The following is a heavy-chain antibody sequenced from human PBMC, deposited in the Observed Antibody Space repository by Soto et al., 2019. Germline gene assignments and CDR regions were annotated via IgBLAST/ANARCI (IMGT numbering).Heavy chain of an antibody. Sequence: QVQLVQSGAEVKKPGSSVKVSCKASGGTFSSYAISWVRQAPGQGLEWMGGNIPIFGTANYAQKFQGRVTITADASTSTAYMELSSLRSEDTAVYYCARQHAYCGGDCYSFDLWGRGTLVTVSS. V-gene: IGHV1-69*12. CDR2: NIPIFGTA. D-gene: IGHD2-21*02. J-gene: IGHJ2*01. CDR1: GGTFSSYA. CDR3: ARQHAYCGGDCYSFDL.